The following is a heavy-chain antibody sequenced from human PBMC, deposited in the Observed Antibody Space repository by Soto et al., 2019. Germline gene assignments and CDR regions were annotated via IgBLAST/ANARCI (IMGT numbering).Heavy chain of an antibody. CDR3: ARDLQAGDDNVNWFAP. D-gene: IGHD1-1*01. CDR1: GFSISRSA. Sequence: QVQLVEWGGGVVQPGRSLRLSCVASGFSISRSAMHWVRQAPGKGLEWVAVIAYDGSNKWYADSAKGRFTISRDNSKNTLYLDMSSLRAEDTAVYFCARDLQAGDDNVNWFAPWGQGTLVTVSS. J-gene: IGHJ5*02. CDR2: IAYDGSNK. V-gene: IGHV3-30-3*01.